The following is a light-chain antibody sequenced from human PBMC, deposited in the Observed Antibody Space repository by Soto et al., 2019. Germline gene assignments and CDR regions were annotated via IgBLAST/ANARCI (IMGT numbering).Light chain of an antibody. CDR3: QXYXXWPPYT. Sequence: EIVMTQSPATLSVSPGERATLSCRASQSVSSNLAWYQQKPGQAPRLLIYGASTRATGIPARFSGSGSGTEFTLTISSLQSEDFAVYYXQXYXXWPPYTFGQGTRXEIK. J-gene: IGKJ5*01. CDR2: GAS. CDR1: QSVSSN. V-gene: IGKV3-15*01.